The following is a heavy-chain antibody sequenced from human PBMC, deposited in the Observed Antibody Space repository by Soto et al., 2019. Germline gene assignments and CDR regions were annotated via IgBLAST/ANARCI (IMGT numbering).Heavy chain of an antibody. V-gene: IGHV1-46*03. CDR2: INPSGGST. Sequence: ASVKVSCKASGYTFTSYYMHWVRQAPGQGLEWMGIINPSGGSTSYAQKFQGRVTMTRDTSTSTVYMELSSLRSEDTAVYYCARVYYYDSSGDYYYYYGMDVWGQGTTVTVSS. J-gene: IGHJ6*02. D-gene: IGHD3-22*01. CDR3: ARVYYYDSSGDYYYYYGMDV. CDR1: GYTFTSYY.